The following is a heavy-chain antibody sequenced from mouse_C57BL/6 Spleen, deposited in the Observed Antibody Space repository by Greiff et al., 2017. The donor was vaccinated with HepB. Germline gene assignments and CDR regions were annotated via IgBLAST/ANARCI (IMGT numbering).Heavy chain of an antibody. CDR1: GYTFTSYG. D-gene: IGHD4-1*01. J-gene: IGHJ2*01. CDR3: ARNGANWGYFDY. CDR2: IYPRSGNT. Sequence: VQLQESGAELARPGASVKLSCKASGYTFTSYGISWVKQRTGQGLEWIGEIYPRSGNTYYNEKFKGKATLTADKSSSTAYMELRSLTSEDSAVYFCARNGANWGYFDYWGQGTTLTVSS. V-gene: IGHV1-81*01.